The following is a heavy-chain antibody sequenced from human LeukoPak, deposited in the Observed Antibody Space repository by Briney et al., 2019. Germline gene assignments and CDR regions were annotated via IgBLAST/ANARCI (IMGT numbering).Heavy chain of an antibody. Sequence: ASVKVSCKASGYTFTSYYMHWVRQAPGQGLEWMGIINPSGGSTSYAQKFQGRVTMTRDTSTSTVYMELSSLRSEDTAVYYCARDPSYGDYAVLFDYWGQGTLVTVSS. J-gene: IGHJ4*02. CDR3: ARDPSYGDYAVLFDY. D-gene: IGHD4-17*01. CDR1: GYTFTSYY. CDR2: INPSGGST. V-gene: IGHV1-46*01.